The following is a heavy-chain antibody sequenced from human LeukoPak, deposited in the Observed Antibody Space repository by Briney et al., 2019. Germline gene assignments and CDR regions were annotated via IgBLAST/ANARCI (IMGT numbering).Heavy chain of an antibody. D-gene: IGHD2-15*01. CDR1: GGSFSSYY. J-gene: IGHJ4*02. CDR2: INHSGST. V-gene: IGHV4-34*01. CDR3: ARGMCSGGNCPPGYYFDY. Sequence: PSESLSLTCAVYGGSFSSYYRSWIRQPPGKGLEWVGEINHSGSTTYNPSLKSGVTISVDTSKNQFSLKLSSVTAADTAVYYCARGMCSGGNCPPGYYFDYWGQGTLVTVSS.